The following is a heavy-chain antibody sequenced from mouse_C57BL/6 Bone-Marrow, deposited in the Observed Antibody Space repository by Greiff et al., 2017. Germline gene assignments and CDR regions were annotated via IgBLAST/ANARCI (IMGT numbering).Heavy chain of an antibody. D-gene: IGHD1-1*01. CDR1: GYTFTDYE. Sequence: VQRVESGAELVRPGASVTLSCKASGYTFTDYEMHWVKQTPVHGLEWIGAIDPETGGTAYNQKFKGKAILTADKSSSTAYMELRSLKSEDSAVYYCTRREYYYGSSSFDYWGQGTTLTVSS. V-gene: IGHV1-15*01. CDR3: TRREYYYGSSSFDY. CDR2: IDPETGGT. J-gene: IGHJ2*01.